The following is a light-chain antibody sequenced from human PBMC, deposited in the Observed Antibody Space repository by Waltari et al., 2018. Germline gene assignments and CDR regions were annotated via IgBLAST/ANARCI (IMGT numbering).Light chain of an antibody. J-gene: IGKJ2*01. Sequence: VLTQSPGTLSSSPGERATLSCRASQRLTKNYLAWYQQKPGQAPRLLIYGASSRAAGIPDRFSGSGSGTDFALTISRLEPEDSAVYYCQQYGSSILYTFGQGTKLEIQ. CDR1: QRLTKNY. CDR3: QQYGSSILYT. V-gene: IGKV3-20*01. CDR2: GAS.